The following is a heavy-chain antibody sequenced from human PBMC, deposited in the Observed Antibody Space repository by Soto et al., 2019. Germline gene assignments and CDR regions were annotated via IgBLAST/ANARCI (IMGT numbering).Heavy chain of an antibody. J-gene: IGHJ5*02. V-gene: IGHV4-30-4*01. CDR1: GDYTHVCGYY. CDR3: VRDLTTNAIYIDP. Sequence: SETLSLTCSVSGDYTHVCGYYWTWLRQRPGKGLEWMGYIYYTGKTYYNPSLESRLTMSVDRSKNQFSLRLTSGTAADTAVYFCVRDLTTNAIYIDPWGQGTLVTSPQ. D-gene: IGHD2-2*01. CDR2: IYYTGKT.